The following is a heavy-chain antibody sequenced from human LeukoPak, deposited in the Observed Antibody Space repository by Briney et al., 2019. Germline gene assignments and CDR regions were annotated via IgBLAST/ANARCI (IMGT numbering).Heavy chain of an antibody. CDR2: MNPNSGNT. V-gene: IGHV1-8*03. J-gene: IGHJ4*02. D-gene: IGHD3-22*01. Sequence: ASVKVSCKASGYTFTSYDINWVRQATGQGLEWMGWMNPNSGNTGYAQKFQGRVTITRNTSISTAYMELSSLRSEDTAVYYCARGLLTYYYDSSGYYRRLVYFDYWGQGTLVTVSS. CDR3: ARGLLTYYYDSSGYYRRLVYFDY. CDR1: GYTFTSYD.